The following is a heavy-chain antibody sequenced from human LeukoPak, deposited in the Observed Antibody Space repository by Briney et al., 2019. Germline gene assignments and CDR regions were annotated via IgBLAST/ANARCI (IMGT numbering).Heavy chain of an antibody. CDR3: ARDRGSSSDFDY. J-gene: IGHJ4*02. V-gene: IGHV3-30-3*01. D-gene: IGHD6-13*01. Sequence: QTGGSLRLSCAASGFTFSRYAMHWVRQAPGKGLEWVAVISYDGSNKYYADSVKGRFTISRDNAKNSLYLQMNSLRAEDTAVYYCARDRGSSSDFDYWGQGTLVTVSS. CDR1: GFTFSRYA. CDR2: ISYDGSNK.